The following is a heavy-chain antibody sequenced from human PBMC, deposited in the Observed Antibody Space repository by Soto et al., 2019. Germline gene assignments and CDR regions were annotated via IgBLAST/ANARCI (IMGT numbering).Heavy chain of an antibody. CDR1: GFTFSSYA. D-gene: IGHD3-16*01. V-gene: IGHV3-30-3*01. CDR3: ARDGGPY. CDR2: MSYDGSNK. J-gene: IGHJ4*02. Sequence: QVQLVESGGGVVQPGRSLRLSCAASGFTFSSYAMHWVRRAPGKGLEWMAVMSYDGSNKYYADSVKGRFTISRDNSKNTLYLQMNSLRPEDTALYYCARDGGPYWGQRTLVIVSS.